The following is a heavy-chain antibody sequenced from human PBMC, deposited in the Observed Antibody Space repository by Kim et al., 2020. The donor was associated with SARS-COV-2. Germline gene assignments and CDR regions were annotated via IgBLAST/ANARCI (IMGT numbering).Heavy chain of an antibody. D-gene: IGHD6-13*01. J-gene: IGHJ5*02. V-gene: IGHV1-18*01. CDR2: ISPYIAYT. Sequence: ASVKVSCKASGYTFSNYGINWLRQAPGQGLEWMGWISPYIAYTDYAQKFKGRVTMTTDTSTSTAYMELRSLTSADTAAYYCARGSDSSTWLSGERWFDPW. CDR1: GYTFSNYG. CDR3: ARGSDSSTWLSGERWFDP.